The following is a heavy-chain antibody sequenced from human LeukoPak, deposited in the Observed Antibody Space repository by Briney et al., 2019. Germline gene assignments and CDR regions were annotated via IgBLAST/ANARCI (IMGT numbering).Heavy chain of an antibody. Sequence: SWVRQAPGKGLEWVSAISGSGGSTYYADSVKGRFTISRDNSKNTLYLQMNSLRAEDTAVYYCAKDRHFYDSSGYYIDYWGQGTLVTVSS. V-gene: IGHV3-23*01. J-gene: IGHJ4*02. CDR2: ISGSGGST. CDR3: AKDRHFYDSSGYYIDY. D-gene: IGHD3-22*01.